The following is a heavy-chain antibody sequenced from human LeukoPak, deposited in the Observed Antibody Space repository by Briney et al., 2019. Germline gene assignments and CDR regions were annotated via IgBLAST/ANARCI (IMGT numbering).Heavy chain of an antibody. CDR3: ARPKHDILTGYYSDVLDI. Sequence: GEPLKISCKGSGYSFTSYWIGWVRQMPGKGLEWMGIIYPGDSDTRYSPSFQGQVTISADKSISTAYLQWSSLKASDTATYYCARPKHDILTGYYSDVLDIWGQGTMVTVSS. V-gene: IGHV5-51*01. CDR2: IYPGDSDT. CDR1: GYSFTSYW. D-gene: IGHD3-9*01. J-gene: IGHJ3*02.